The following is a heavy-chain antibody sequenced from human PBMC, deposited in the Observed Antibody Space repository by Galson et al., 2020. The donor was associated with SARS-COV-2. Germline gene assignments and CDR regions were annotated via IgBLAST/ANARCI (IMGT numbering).Heavy chain of an antibody. Sequence: ASVKVSCKTSGYTFTNYYMHWVRQAPGQGLEWMGIINPSGGSTSYAQKFQGRVTMTRDTSTSTVYMELSSLRSEDTAVYYCAREGDIVVVPAAGFDYWGQGTLVTVSS. CDR2: INPSGGST. V-gene: IGHV1-46*03. CDR3: AREGDIVVVPAAGFDY. D-gene: IGHD2-2*01. CDR1: GYTFTNYY. J-gene: IGHJ4*02.